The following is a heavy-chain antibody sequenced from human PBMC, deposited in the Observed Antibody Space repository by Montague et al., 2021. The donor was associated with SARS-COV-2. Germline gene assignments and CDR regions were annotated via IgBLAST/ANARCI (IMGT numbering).Heavy chain of an antibody. D-gene: IGHD2-2*02. J-gene: IGHJ2*01. Sequence: SLRLSCAASGFTFSSYAMSWVRQAPGKGLEWVSGIGGSAGSTYYGDSVKGRFTISRDNSKNTLYLQMNSLRAEDTAVYYCASPKGRRYTYTWQTRWYFDLWGRGTLVTVSS. V-gene: IGHV3-23*01. CDR3: ASPKGRRYTYTWQTRWYFDL. CDR1: GFTFSSYA. CDR2: IGGSAGST.